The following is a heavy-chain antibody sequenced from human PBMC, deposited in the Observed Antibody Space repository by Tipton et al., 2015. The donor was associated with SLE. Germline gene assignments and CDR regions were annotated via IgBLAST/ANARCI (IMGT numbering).Heavy chain of an antibody. D-gene: IGHD6-6*01. Sequence: QLVQSGGGVVQPGRSLRLSCAASGFTFSSYAMHWVRQAPGKGLEWVAVISYDGSNKYYADSVKGRFTISRDNSKNTLYLQMNSLRAEDTAVYYCARDRIAARPHYYGMDVWGQGTTVTVSS. CDR1: GFTFSSYA. CDR3: ARDRIAARPHYYGMDV. CDR2: ISYDGSNK. J-gene: IGHJ6*02. V-gene: IGHV3-30-3*01.